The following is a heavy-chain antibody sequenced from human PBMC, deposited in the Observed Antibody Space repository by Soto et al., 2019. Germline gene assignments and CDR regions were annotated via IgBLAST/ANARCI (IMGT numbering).Heavy chain of an antibody. Sequence: QVQLVQSGAEVKKPGASVKVSCKASGYTFTSYGISWVRQAPGQGLEWMGWISAYNGNTNYAQKLQGRVTMTTDTSTSTDYMELRSLRSDDTAVYYCARNSWVYRGWVDGFDIWGQGTMVTVSS. J-gene: IGHJ3*02. CDR3: ARNSWVYRGWVDGFDI. V-gene: IGHV1-18*01. D-gene: IGHD6-19*01. CDR1: GYTFTSYG. CDR2: ISAYNGNT.